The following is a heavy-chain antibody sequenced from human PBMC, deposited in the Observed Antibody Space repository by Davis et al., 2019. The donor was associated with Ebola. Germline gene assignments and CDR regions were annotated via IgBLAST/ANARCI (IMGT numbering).Heavy chain of an antibody. J-gene: IGHJ3*02. CDR1: GGSISSYY. CDR2: VYYSGDT. Sequence: MPGGSLRLSCTVSGGSISSYYWSWIRQPPGRGLEWIGYVYYSGDTNYNPSLKSRVTISVDTSKNQFSLKLSSVTAADTAVYYCARVTTTVTTGIVVSTDAFDIWGQGTMVTVSS. D-gene: IGHD4-17*01. CDR3: ARVTTTVTTGIVVSTDAFDI. V-gene: IGHV4-59*01.